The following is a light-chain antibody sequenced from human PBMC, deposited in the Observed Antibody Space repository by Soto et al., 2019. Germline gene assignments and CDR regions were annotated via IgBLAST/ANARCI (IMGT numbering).Light chain of an antibody. CDR2: KAS. J-gene: IGKJ1*01. CDR3: QQSYSTLWT. Sequence: DIQMTQSPSTPSASVGDRVTITCRASQSISSWLAWYQQKPGKAPKLLIYKASSLESGVPSRFSGSGSGTEFTLTISSLQSEDFATYYCQQSYSTLWTFGQGTKVDIK. V-gene: IGKV1-5*03. CDR1: QSISSW.